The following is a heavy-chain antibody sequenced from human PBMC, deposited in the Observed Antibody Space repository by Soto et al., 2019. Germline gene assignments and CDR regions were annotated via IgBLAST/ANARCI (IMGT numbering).Heavy chain of an antibody. D-gene: IGHD6-13*01. J-gene: IGHJ4*02. CDR3: AREGRAAAGPIFDY. CDR2: IIPILGIA. CDR1: GGTFSSYT. V-gene: IGHV1-69*08. Sequence: QVQLVQSGAEVKKPGSSVKVSCKASGGTFSSYTISWVRQAPGQGLGWMGRIIPILGIANYAQKFQGRVTITADKSTSTAYMELSSLRSEDTAVYYCAREGRAAAGPIFDYWGQGTLVTVSS.